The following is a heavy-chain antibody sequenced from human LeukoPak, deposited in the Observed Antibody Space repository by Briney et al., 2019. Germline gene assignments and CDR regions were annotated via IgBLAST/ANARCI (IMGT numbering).Heavy chain of an antibody. CDR2: IYYSGTT. CDR3: ATTTIRLGF. CDR1: GGSISSSSHY. Sequence: SETLSLTCTVSGGSISSSSHYWGWVRQPPGKGLEWIGSIYYSGTTYYNPSLKSRVTISVDTSRNQFSLRLSSVTAADTAVYYCATTTIRLGFWGQGTPVTVSS. J-gene: IGHJ4*02. D-gene: IGHD1-26*01. V-gene: IGHV4-39*07.